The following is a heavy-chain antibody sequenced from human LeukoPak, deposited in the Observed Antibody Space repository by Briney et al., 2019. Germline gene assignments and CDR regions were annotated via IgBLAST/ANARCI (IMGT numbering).Heavy chain of an antibody. CDR2: ISWNSGSI. Sequence: GGSLRLSRAASGFTFDDYAMHWVRQAPGKGLEWVSGISWNSGSIGYADSVKGRFTISRDNAKNSLYLQMNSLRAEDTAVYYCARDLENYGDYFDYWGQGTLVTVSS. D-gene: IGHD4-17*01. V-gene: IGHV3-9*01. J-gene: IGHJ4*02. CDR1: GFTFDDYA. CDR3: ARDLENYGDYFDY.